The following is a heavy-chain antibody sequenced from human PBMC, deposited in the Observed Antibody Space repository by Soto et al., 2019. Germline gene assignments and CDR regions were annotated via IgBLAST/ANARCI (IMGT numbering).Heavy chain of an antibody. CDR1: GYTCSIYA. Sequence: ASVKVSCKASGYTCSIYAMHGVRQAPGQRLEWMGWINAGYGNTKSSQKFQDRVTISRDTSASTAYMELTSLRSEDTAVYYCARDTGDGTFDFWGQGTLVTVSS. D-gene: IGHD7-27*01. V-gene: IGHV1-3*01. J-gene: IGHJ4*02. CDR2: INAGYGNT. CDR3: ARDTGDGTFDF.